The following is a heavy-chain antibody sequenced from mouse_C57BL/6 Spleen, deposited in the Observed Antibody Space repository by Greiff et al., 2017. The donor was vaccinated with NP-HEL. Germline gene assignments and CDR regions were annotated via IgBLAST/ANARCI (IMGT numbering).Heavy chain of an antibody. D-gene: IGHD2-2*01. CDR3: TRGYYWYFDV. CDR2: IDPETGGT. CDR1: GYTFTDYE. V-gene: IGHV1-15*01. Sequence: QVQLQQSGAELVRPGASVTLSCKASGYTFTDYEMHWVKQTPVHGLEWIGAIDPETGGTAYNQKFKGKAILTADKSSSTAYMELSSLTSEDSAVYYCTRGYYWYFDVWGTGTTVTVSS. J-gene: IGHJ1*03.